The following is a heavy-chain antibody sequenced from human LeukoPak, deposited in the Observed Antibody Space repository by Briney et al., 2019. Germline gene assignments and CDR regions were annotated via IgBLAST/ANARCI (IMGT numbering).Heavy chain of an antibody. V-gene: IGHV3-21*01. Sequence: PGGSLRLSCAASGFTFSSYSMNWVRQAPGKGLEWVSSISSSSSYIYYADSVKGRFTISSDNAKKSLYLQMNSLRAEDTADYYCAISEQWLVFMGYDYYYYSMDVWGKGTPVTVSS. D-gene: IGHD6-19*01. CDR1: GFTFSSYS. J-gene: IGHJ6*03. CDR3: AISEQWLVFMGYDYYYYSMDV. CDR2: ISSSSSYI.